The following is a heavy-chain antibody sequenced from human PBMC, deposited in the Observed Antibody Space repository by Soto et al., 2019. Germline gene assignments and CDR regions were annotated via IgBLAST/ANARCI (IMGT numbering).Heavy chain of an antibody. V-gene: IGHV1-46*01. CDR2: INPSGDST. Sequence: QVQLVQSGAEVKKPGASVKVSCKASGYTSTSDYTHWVRQAPGQGLEWMGIINPSGDSTRYAQKFQGRVTMTRDTSTSTVYMELRSLKSEDTAVYYCAREEGNWFDPWGQGTLVTVSS. J-gene: IGHJ5*02. CDR1: GYTSTSDY. CDR3: AREEGNWFDP.